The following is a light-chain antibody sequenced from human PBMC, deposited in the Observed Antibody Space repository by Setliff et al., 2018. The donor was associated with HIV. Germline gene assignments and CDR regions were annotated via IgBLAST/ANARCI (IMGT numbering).Light chain of an antibody. CDR2: DVT. V-gene: IGLV2-11*01. CDR3: SSFAGRLQV. Sequence: QSVLTQPRSVSGSPGQSVTIPCTRTSSDVGSYNYVTWYQQHPGKVPKLMIYDVTRRPSGVPDRFSGSRSGNTASLTISGLQAEDEADYYCSSFAGRLQVFGTGTKVTV. J-gene: IGLJ1*01. CDR1: SSDVGSYNY.